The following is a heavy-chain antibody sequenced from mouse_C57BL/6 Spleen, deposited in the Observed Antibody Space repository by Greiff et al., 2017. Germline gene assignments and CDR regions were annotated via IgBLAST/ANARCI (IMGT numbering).Heavy chain of an antibody. CDR3: ARWKDYGSSPYLDY. J-gene: IGHJ2*01. V-gene: IGHV1-82*01. CDR1: GYAFSSSW. Sequence: QVQLQQSGPELVKPGASVKISCKASGYAFSSSWMNWVKQRPGKGLEWIGRIYPGDGDTNYNGKFKGKATLTADKSSSTAYMQLSSLTSEDSAVYFCARWKDYGSSPYLDYWGQGTTLTVSS. D-gene: IGHD1-1*01. CDR2: IYPGDGDT.